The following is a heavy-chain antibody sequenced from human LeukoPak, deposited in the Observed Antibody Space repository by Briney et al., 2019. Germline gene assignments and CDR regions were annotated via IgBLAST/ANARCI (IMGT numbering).Heavy chain of an antibody. J-gene: IGHJ2*01. D-gene: IGHD6-19*01. CDR2: ISSSGSTI. Sequence: GGSLRLSCAASGFTLSDYYMSWIRQAPGKGLEWVSYISSSGSTIYYADSVKGRFTISRDNAKNSLYLQMNSLRAEDTAVYYCAKVEWLEYSYFDLWGRGTLATVSS. V-gene: IGHV3-11*01. CDR1: GFTLSDYY. CDR3: AKVEWLEYSYFDL.